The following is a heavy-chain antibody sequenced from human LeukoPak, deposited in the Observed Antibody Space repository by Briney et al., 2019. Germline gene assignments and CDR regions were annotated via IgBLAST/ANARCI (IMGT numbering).Heavy chain of an antibody. CDR1: GYSISSGYY. CDR2: IYHSGST. CDR3: ARQYCSSTSCPFGY. Sequence: PSETLSLTCAVSGYSISSGYYWGWIRQPPGKGLEWIGSIYHSGSTYYNPSLKSRATISVDTSKNQFSLKLSSVTAADTAVYYCARQYCSSTSCPFGYWGQGTLVTVSS. D-gene: IGHD2-2*01. V-gene: IGHV4-38-2*01. J-gene: IGHJ4*02.